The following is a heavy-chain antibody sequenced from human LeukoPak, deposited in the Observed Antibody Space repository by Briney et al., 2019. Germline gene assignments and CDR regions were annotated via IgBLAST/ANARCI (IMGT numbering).Heavy chain of an antibody. J-gene: IGHJ3*02. D-gene: IGHD4-17*01. V-gene: IGHV3-23*01. Sequence: GGSLRLSCAASGFTSSSNAMSWVRQAPGKGLEWVSVISGSGGSTYYADSVKGRFTISRDNSKNTLYLQMNSLRAEDTAVYYCAREYGDYEQYAFDIWGQGTMVTVSS. CDR3: AREYGDYEQYAFDI. CDR1: GFTSSSNA. CDR2: ISGSGGST.